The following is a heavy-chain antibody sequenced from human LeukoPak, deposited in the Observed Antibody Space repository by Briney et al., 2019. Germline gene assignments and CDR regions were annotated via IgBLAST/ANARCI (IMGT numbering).Heavy chain of an antibody. J-gene: IGHJ4*01. D-gene: IGHD4-17*01. CDR3: AKDFGDFYPPLFDS. CDR1: GFRFRSYG. V-gene: IGHV3-23*01. Sequence: GGSLRLSCATSGFRFRSYGMSWVRQAPGKGLEWVSSISGSGRSYYADSVRGRVTCSRDDSKSAVSLVMNSLRAEDTAVYYCAKDFGDFYPPLFDSWGHGTLVTVSS. CDR2: ISGSGRS.